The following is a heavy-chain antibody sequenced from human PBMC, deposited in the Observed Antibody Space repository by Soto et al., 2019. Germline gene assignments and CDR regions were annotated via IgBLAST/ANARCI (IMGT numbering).Heavy chain of an antibody. CDR1: GFTFSIYA. V-gene: IGHV3-23*01. D-gene: IGHD6-13*01. J-gene: IGHJ4*02. Sequence: GGSLRLSCAASGFTFSIYAMSWVHQAPGKGLEWVSAISGSGGSTYYADSVKGRFTISRDNSKNTLYLQMNSLRAEDTAVYYCAKDIRSIAAGGSPGYWGQGTLVTVSS. CDR2: ISGSGGST. CDR3: AKDIRSIAAGGSPGY.